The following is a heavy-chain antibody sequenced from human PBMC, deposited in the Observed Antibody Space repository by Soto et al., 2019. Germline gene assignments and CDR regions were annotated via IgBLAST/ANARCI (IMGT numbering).Heavy chain of an antibody. V-gene: IGHV4-4*07. Sequence: SETLSLTCTVSGGSISNYYCNWIRQPAGKGLEWIGRIDARGSTNYNPSLKSRVTMSVDTSKQQFSLKLSSVTAADTALYYCARGGQDFWSGPFDYWGRGALVTVSS. J-gene: IGHJ4*02. CDR2: IDARGST. CDR3: ARGGQDFWSGPFDY. D-gene: IGHD3-3*01. CDR1: GGSISNYY.